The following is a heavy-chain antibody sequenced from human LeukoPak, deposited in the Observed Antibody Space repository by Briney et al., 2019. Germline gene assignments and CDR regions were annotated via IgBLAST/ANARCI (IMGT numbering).Heavy chain of an antibody. J-gene: IGHJ6*02. D-gene: IGHD2-15*01. Sequence: ASVKVSRKASGYTFTGYYVHWVRQAPGQGPEWMGWTSPNLGGTSYAQNFQGGVTLTRDTSISTAYMELSRLGSDDTAVYYCARAYLCRGGSCYTPHYYYGMDVWGQGTTVTVSS. CDR3: ARAYLCRGGSCYTPHYYYGMDV. CDR1: GYTFTGYY. V-gene: IGHV1-2*02. CDR2: TSPNLGGT.